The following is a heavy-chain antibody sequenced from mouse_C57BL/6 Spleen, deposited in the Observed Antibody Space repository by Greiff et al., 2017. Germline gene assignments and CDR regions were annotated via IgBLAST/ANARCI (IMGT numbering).Heavy chain of an antibody. V-gene: IGHV5-6*02. Sequence: DVKLVESGGDLVKPGGSLKLSCAASGFTFSSYGMSWVRQTPDKRLEWFATLSSGGSYTYYPDSVKGRFTISRDNAKNTLYLQMSSLKSEDTAMYYCARLPYYGSSYGYFDVWGTGTTVTVSS. CDR3: ARLPYYGSSYGYFDV. D-gene: IGHD1-1*01. CDR1: GFTFSSYG. CDR2: LSSGGSYT. J-gene: IGHJ1*03.